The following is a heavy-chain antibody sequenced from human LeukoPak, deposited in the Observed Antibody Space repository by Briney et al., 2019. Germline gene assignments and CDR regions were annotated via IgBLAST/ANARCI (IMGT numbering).Heavy chain of an antibody. Sequence: ASVKVSCKASGGTFSSYAISWVRQAPGQGLEWMGGIIPIFGTANYAQKFQGRVTITADESTSTAYVELSSLRSEDTAVYYCARGALQLWSRWGFDYWGQGTLVTVSS. J-gene: IGHJ4*02. D-gene: IGHD5-18*01. CDR1: GGTFSSYA. CDR3: ARGALQLWSRWGFDY. V-gene: IGHV1-69*13. CDR2: IIPIFGTA.